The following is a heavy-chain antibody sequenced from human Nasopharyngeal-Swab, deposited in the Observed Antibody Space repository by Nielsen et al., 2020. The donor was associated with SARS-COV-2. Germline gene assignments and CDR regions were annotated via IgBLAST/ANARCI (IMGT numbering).Heavy chain of an antibody. Sequence: GESLKISCAASGFTFSSYGMHWVRQAPGKGLEWVAVISYDGSNKYYADSVKGRFTISRDNSKNTLYLQMNSLRAEDTAVYYCAKDLRTFGDGYNLDFDLWGRGTLVTVSS. CDR2: ISYDGSNK. CDR3: AKDLRTFGDGYNLDFDL. V-gene: IGHV3-30*18. J-gene: IGHJ2*01. CDR1: GFTFSSYG. D-gene: IGHD5-24*01.